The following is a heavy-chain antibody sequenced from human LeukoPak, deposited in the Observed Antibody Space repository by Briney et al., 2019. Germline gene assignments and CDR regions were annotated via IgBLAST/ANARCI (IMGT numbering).Heavy chain of an antibody. J-gene: IGHJ5*02. D-gene: IGHD3-22*01. CDR1: GASIPSSYY. CDR3: ARPYYYDSRIDP. V-gene: IGHV4-30-4*08. CDR2: MYYSGST. Sequence: SETLSLTCTVSGASIPSSYYWSWIRQPPGKGLEWIGYMYYSGSTYYNPSLKSRVTISVDTSKSQFSLKLSSVTAADTAVYYCARPYYYDSRIDPWGQGTLVTVSS.